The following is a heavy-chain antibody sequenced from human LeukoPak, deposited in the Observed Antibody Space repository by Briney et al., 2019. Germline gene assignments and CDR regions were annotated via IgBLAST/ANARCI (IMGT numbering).Heavy chain of an antibody. CDR2: IIPIFGTA. CDR3: ARVREGQWLRSKAYYYGMDV. J-gene: IGHJ6*04. Sequence: GASVKLSCTASGGTFSSYAISWVRQAPGQGLEWMGGIIPIFGTANYAQKCQGRVTITADESTSTAYMELSSLRSEDTAVYYCARVREGQWLRSKAYYYGMDVWGKGTTVTVSS. D-gene: IGHD5-12*01. V-gene: IGHV1-69*13. CDR1: GGTFSSYA.